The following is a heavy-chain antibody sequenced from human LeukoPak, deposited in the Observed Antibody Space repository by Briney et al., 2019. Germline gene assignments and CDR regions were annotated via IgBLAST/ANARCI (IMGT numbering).Heavy chain of an antibody. CDR1: GFTFNTFW. Sequence: GGSLRLSCAASGFTFNTFWMSWVRQAPGKGLEWVANIKHDGSEKYYVDSVKGRFTISRDNAKNSLYLQMSSLRADDTAVYYCAKGAYGSGRKTWYYYMDVWGKGTTVTISS. CDR2: IKHDGSEK. D-gene: IGHD3-10*01. V-gene: IGHV3-7*01. CDR3: AKGAYGSGRKTWYYYMDV. J-gene: IGHJ6*03.